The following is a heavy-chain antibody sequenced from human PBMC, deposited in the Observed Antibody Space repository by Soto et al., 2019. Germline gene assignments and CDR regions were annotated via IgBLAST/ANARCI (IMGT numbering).Heavy chain of an antibody. Sequence: GGSLRFSCAASGFTFSSFWMSWVRQAPGKGLEWVANIKTDGSETHYVDSVKGRFTISRDNAKNALYLQMNSLRVEDTAVYYCAAYCYTMTCTHFHGYSWGQGTQVTVSS. CDR2: IKTDGSET. CDR1: GFTFSSFW. J-gene: IGHJ5*02. CDR3: AAYCYTMTCTHFHGYS. D-gene: IGHD3-16*02. V-gene: IGHV3-7*03.